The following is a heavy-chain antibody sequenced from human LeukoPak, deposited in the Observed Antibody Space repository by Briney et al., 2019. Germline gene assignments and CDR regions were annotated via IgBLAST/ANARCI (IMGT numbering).Heavy chain of an antibody. J-gene: IGHJ5*02. CDR1: GITIRNDY. CDR2: IYATDLT. CDR3: ARGFGSGTSPIDL. V-gene: IGHV4-4*07. D-gene: IGHD3-10*01. Sequence: SETLTLTCTVSGITIRNDYWNWIRQAAGKGLEWIRPIYATDLTNYNPSLKSRVTLSVDMSKSEHSLTLKSVTAADTAVYYCARGFGSGTSPIDLWGQGALVTVSS.